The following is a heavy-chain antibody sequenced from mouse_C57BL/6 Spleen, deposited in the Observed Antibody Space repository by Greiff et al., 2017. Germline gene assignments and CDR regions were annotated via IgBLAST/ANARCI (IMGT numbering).Heavy chain of an antibody. CDR1: GFTFSDAW. CDR3: TRDYYGFYAMDY. CDR2: IRNKANNHAT. J-gene: IGHJ4*01. Sequence: EVQRVESGGGLVQPGGSMKLSCAASGFTFSDAWMDWVRQSPEKGLEWVAEIRNKANNHATYYAESVKGRFTISRDDSKSSVYLQMNSLRAEDTGIYYCTRDYYGFYAMDYWGQGTSVTVSS. D-gene: IGHD1-1*01. V-gene: IGHV6-6*01.